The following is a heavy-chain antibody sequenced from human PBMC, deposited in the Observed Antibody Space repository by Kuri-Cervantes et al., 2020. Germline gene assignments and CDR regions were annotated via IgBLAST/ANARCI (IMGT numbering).Heavy chain of an antibody. V-gene: IGHV4-38-2*01. CDR3: VRVASNLVPAAAFDY. CDR1: GYSISSGFY. Sequence: ESLKISCAVSGYSISSGFYWGWIRQPPGKGLEWIGSIYGSGSTSYNASLQSRITISVDTSKNQFSLKLNSVTAADTAVYYCVRVASNLVPAAAFDYWGQGTLVTVSS. CDR2: IYGSGST. D-gene: IGHD2-2*01. J-gene: IGHJ4*02.